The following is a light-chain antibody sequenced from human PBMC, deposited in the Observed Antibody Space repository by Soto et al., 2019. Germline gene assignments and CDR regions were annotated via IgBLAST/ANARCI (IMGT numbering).Light chain of an antibody. Sequence: DIQMTQSPCSLSASVVDGVTISCQASQDISNSLNWYQQKPGKAPKLLIYDASNLETGVPSRFSGSGSGTDFTFTISSLQPEDIATYYCQHCDSLPLTFGQGTRLEIK. V-gene: IGKV1-33*01. J-gene: IGKJ5*01. CDR1: QDISNS. CDR3: QHCDSLPLT. CDR2: DAS.